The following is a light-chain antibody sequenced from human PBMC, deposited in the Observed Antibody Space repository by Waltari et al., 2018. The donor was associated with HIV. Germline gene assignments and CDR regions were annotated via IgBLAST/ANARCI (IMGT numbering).Light chain of an antibody. J-gene: IGLJ2*01. V-gene: IGLV2-14*03. Sequence: QSALTQPTSESGSPEQSITISCTGTINDVGCHNYVSWYQKHTGKAPKGMIYHVSNRPSGVSNRFAGSKSGNTASLTISGLQAEDDADYYCTSYTSSNTLVIFGGGTKLTVL. CDR2: HVS. CDR3: TSYTSSNTLVI. CDR1: INDVGCHNY.